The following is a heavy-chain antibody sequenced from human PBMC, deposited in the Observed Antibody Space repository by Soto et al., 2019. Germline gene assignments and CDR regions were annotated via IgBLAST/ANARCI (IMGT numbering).Heavy chain of an antibody. J-gene: IGHJ6*02. D-gene: IGHD3-10*01. V-gene: IGHV5-51*01. CDR3: AGGGVRGVITRTRDYYGMDV. CDR1: GYNFATYW. CDR2: IYPDGSDT. Sequence: GESLKISCKGSGYNFATYWIGWVRQMPGKGLEWMGIIYPDGSDTRYSPPFQGQVTISVDESITTAYLQWSSLKASDTAMYYCAGGGVRGVITRTRDYYGMDVRAQRTTVTVSS.